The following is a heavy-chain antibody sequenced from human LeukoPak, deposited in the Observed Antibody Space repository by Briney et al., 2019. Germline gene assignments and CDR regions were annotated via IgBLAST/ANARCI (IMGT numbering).Heavy chain of an antibody. V-gene: IGHV1-18*04. CDR2: ISTYNGNT. CDR1: GYTFTSYG. J-gene: IGHJ4*02. CDR3: ARGGRLGELFSPDY. D-gene: IGHD3-16*01. Sequence: VASVKVSCKASGYTFTSYGITWVRQAPGQGLEWMGWISTYNGNTNYAQNLQGRVTMTTDTSTSTAYMELRSLRSDDTAVYYCARGGRLGELFSPDYWGQGTLDTVSS.